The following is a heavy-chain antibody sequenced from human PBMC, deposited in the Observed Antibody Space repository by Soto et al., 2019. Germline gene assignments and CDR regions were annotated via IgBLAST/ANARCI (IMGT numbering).Heavy chain of an antibody. J-gene: IGHJ6*02. V-gene: IGHV4-4*02. D-gene: IGHD4-17*01. CDR3: ARASGNDYGDSNYYYGMDV. CDR2: IYHSGST. CDR1: GGSISSSNW. Sequence: QVQLQESGPGLVKPSGTLSLTCAVSGGSISSSNWWSWVRQPPGKGLEWIGEIYHSGSTNYNPSLQGRVNISLDKSKNQFSLKLSSVTAADTAVYYCARASGNDYGDSNYYYGMDVWGQGTTVTVSS.